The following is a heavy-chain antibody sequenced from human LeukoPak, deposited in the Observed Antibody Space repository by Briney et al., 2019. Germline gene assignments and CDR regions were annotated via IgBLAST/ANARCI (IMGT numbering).Heavy chain of an antibody. Sequence: ASVKVSCKASGYTFTSYGIRWVRQAPGQGLEWMGWISAYNGNTNYAQNPQGSVTMTTDTSTSTAYMELGSLSSEDTAVYYCARHSSGSVGDWYFDLWGRGTLVTAS. J-gene: IGHJ2*01. CDR2: ISAYNGNT. CDR3: ARHSSGSVGDWYFDL. V-gene: IGHV1-18*01. CDR1: GYTFTSYG. D-gene: IGHD6-19*01.